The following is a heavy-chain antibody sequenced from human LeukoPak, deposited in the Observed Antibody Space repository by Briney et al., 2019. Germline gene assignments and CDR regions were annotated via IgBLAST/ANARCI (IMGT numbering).Heavy chain of an antibody. J-gene: IGHJ1*01. Sequence: GGSLRLSCAASGFTFSSYWMSWVRQAPGKGLEWVANIKQDGSDKCYVDSVKGRFTISRDNAKNLLYLQMDSLRAEDTAVYYCARYSGYGGAEYFQHWGQGTLVTVSS. V-gene: IGHV3-7*03. CDR3: ARYSGYGGAEYFQH. CDR1: GFTFSSYW. CDR2: IKQDGSDK. D-gene: IGHD5-12*01.